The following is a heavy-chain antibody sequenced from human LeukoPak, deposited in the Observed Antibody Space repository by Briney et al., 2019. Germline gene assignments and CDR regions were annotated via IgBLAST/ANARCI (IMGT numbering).Heavy chain of an antibody. Sequence: QTGGSLRLSCAASGFTFSSYWMSWVRQAPGKGLEGVANIKQDGSEKYYVDSVKGRFTISIDNAKNSLYLQMNSLRAEDTAVYYCARDYGDYGDADWFDPWGQGTLVTVSS. CDR2: IKQDGSEK. CDR1: GFTFSSYW. CDR3: ARDYGDYGDADWFDP. J-gene: IGHJ5*02. V-gene: IGHV3-7*01. D-gene: IGHD4-17*01.